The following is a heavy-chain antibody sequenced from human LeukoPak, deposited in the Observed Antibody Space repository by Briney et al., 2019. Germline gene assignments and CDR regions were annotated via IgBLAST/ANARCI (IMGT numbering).Heavy chain of an antibody. D-gene: IGHD2-15*01. V-gene: IGHV3-21*01. CDR3: ARDPPGYCSGGSCYPFYYGMDV. CDR1: GFTFSSYS. Sequence: KAGGSLRLSCAASGFTFSSYSMNWVRQAPGKGLEWVSSISSSSSYIYYADSVKGRFTISRDNAKNSLYLQMNSLRAEDTAVYYCARDPPGYCSGGSCYPFYYGMDVWGQGTTVTVSS. CDR2: ISSSSSYI. J-gene: IGHJ6*02.